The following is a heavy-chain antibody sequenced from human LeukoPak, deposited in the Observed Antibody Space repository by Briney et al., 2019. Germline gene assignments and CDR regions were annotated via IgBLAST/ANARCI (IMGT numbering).Heavy chain of an antibody. J-gene: IGHJ4*02. CDR3: AREAYLRGYDYLQGIDY. Sequence: VASVKVSCKASGYTFTIYGISWVRQAPGQGLEWMGWISAYNGNTNYAQKLQGRVTMTTDTSTSTAYMELRSLRSDDTAVYYCAREAYLRGYDYLQGIDYWGQGTLVIVSS. CDR2: ISAYNGNT. V-gene: IGHV1-18*01. D-gene: IGHD5-12*01. CDR1: GYTFTIYG.